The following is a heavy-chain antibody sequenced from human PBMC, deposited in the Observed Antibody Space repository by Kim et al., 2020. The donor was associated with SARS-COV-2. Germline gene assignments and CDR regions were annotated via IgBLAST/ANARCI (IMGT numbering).Heavy chain of an antibody. D-gene: IGHD3-22*01. CDR2: ISSSGSTI. CDR3: ARDLDSSGYYSNFDY. J-gene: IGHJ4*02. Sequence: GGSLRLSCAASGFTFSDYYMSWIRQAPGKGLEWVSYISSSGSTIYYADSVKGRFTISRDNAKNSLYLQMNSLRAEDTAVYYCARDLDSSGYYSNFDYWGQGTLVTVSS. V-gene: IGHV3-11*01. CDR1: GFTFSDYY.